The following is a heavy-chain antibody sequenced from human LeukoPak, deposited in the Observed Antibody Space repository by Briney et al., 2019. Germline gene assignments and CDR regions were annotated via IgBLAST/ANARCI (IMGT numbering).Heavy chain of an antibody. CDR1: GFTFSSYS. J-gene: IGHJ1*01. D-gene: IGHD4-23*01. Sequence: GGSLRLSCAASGFTFSSYSMNWVRQAPGKGLEWVANIKQDGSEKYYVDSVKGRFTISRDNAKNSLYLQMNSLRAEDTAVYYCARGGTVASAEYFQHWGQGTLVTVSS. CDR2: IKQDGSEK. CDR3: ARGGTVASAEYFQH. V-gene: IGHV3-7*04.